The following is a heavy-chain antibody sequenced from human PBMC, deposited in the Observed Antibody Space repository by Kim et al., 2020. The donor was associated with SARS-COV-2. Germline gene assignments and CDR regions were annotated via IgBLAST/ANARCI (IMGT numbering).Heavy chain of an antibody. CDR1: GFTFGDYA. D-gene: IGHD2-2*02. V-gene: IGHV3-49*04. CDR3: TRVVILVDIVVVPAAISALDY. Sequence: GGSLRLSCTASGFTFGDYAMSWVRQAPGKGLEWVGFIRSKAYGGTTEYAASVKGRFTISRDDSKSIAYLQMNSLKTEDTAVYYCTRVVILVDIVVVPAAISALDYWGQGTLVTVSS. J-gene: IGHJ4*02. CDR2: IRSKAYGGTT.